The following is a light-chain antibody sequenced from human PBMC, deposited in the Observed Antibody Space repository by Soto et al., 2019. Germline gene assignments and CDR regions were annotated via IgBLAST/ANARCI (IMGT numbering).Light chain of an antibody. CDR1: QSVSSY. V-gene: IGKV3-11*01. J-gene: IGKJ1*01. CDR3: QQRSNWPA. CDR2: DAS. Sequence: EIVLTQSPATLSLSPGERATLSCRASQSVSSYLAWYQQKPGPAPRLLIYDASNRATGIPARFSGSGSGTDFTLTISSLEPEDFAVYYCQQRSNWPAFGQGTKVEI.